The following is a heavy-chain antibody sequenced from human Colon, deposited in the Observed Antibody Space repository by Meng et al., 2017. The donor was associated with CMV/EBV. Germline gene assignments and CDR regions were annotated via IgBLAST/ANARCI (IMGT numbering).Heavy chain of an antibody. CDR3: AKGPPAVYPV. V-gene: IGHV3-30*02. CDR2: IRYDGSNK. J-gene: IGHJ4*02. CDR1: GFTFSSYG. D-gene: IGHD5/OR15-5a*01. Sequence: GESLKISCAASGFTFSSYGMHWVRQAPGKGLEWVAFIRYDGSNKYYADSVKGRFTISRDNSKNTLYLQMNRLRAEDTAVYYCAKGPPAVYPVWGQGMLVTVSS.